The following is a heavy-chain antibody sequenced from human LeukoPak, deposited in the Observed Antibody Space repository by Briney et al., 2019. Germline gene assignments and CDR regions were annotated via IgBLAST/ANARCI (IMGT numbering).Heavy chain of an antibody. J-gene: IGHJ4*02. CDR2: ISGSGGST. V-gene: IGHV3-23*01. CDR1: GFTFSSYA. CDR3: AKLGGYYGSGSYYKDYFDY. D-gene: IGHD3-10*01. Sequence: PGGSLRLSCAASGFTFSSYAMSWVRQAPGKGLEWVSAISGSGGSTYYADPVKGRFTISRDNSKNTLYLQMNSLRAEDTAVYYCAKLGGYYGSGSYYKDYFDYWGQGTLVTVSS.